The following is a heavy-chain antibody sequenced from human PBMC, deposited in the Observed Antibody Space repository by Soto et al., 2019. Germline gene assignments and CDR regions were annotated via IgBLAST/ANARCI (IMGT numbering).Heavy chain of an antibody. CDR2: IYATGTT. CDR1: GASISGFY. J-gene: IGHJ5*01. Sequence: SETLSLTCTVSGASISGFYWSWIRKSAGKGLEWVGSIYATGTTDYNPSLKSRVMMSVDTSKKQFSLKLRSVTAADTAVYYYVRDGTKTLRDWFDPWGQGISVTVSS. D-gene: IGHD1-1*01. CDR3: VRDGTKTLRDWFDP. V-gene: IGHV4-4*07.